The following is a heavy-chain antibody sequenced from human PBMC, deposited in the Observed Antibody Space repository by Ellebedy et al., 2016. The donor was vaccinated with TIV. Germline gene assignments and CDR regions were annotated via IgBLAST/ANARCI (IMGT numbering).Heavy chain of an antibody. CDR1: GGSISSNSYY. J-gene: IGHJ4*02. Sequence: SETLSLTXTVSGGSISSNSYYWAWVRQPPGQALEWIGTVYISGTAHHTSSLNNRVSLSVDRSRNQFSLKLNSLTAADTAVYFCARGPRRGYEVTFFEDWGQGALVTVAS. CDR2: VYISGTA. V-gene: IGHV4-39*07. D-gene: IGHD5-12*01. CDR3: ARGPRRGYEVTFFED.